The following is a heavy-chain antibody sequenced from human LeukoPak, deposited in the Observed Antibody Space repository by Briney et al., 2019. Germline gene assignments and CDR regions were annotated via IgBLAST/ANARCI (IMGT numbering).Heavy chain of an antibody. CDR1: GASISSGAYH. CDR2: SATT. D-gene: IGHD3-10*01. Sequence: SETLSLTCTVSGASISSGAYHWSWIRPAPGKGLEWIGHSATTSYNPSLNGRVSISVDTSKNQVSLRLPSVTAADTAVYFCATYYGSQGGSGSWGQGTRVTVSS. J-gene: IGHJ5*02. V-gene: IGHV4-30-4*01. CDR3: ATYYGSQGGSGS.